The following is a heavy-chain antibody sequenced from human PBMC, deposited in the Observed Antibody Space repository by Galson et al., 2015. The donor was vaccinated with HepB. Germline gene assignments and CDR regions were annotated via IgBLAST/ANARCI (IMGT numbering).Heavy chain of an antibody. CDR3: AKDIYTLIVVVTLDY. J-gene: IGHJ4*02. CDR2: ISGSGGGT. V-gene: IGHV3-23*01. Sequence: SLRLSCAVSGFTFSSYAMSWVRQAPGQGLEWVSGISGSGGGTFYADSVKGRFTISRDNSKNTLYLQMNSLRAEDTDIYYCAKDIYTLIVVVTLDYWGQGALVTVSS. CDR1: GFTFSSYA. D-gene: IGHD3-22*01.